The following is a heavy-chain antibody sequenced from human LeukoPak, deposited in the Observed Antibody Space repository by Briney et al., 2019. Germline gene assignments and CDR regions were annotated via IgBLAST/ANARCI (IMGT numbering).Heavy chain of an antibody. CDR3: AREVVAAADPISGY. D-gene: IGHD6-13*01. CDR2: IYYSGST. CDR1: GGSISSSSYY. Sequence: PSETLSLTCTVSGGSISSSSYYWGWIRQPPGKGLERIGSIYYSGSTYYNPSLKSRVTISVDTSKNQFSLKLSSVTAADTAVYYCAREVVAAADPISGYWGQGTLVTVSS. V-gene: IGHV4-39*07. J-gene: IGHJ4*02.